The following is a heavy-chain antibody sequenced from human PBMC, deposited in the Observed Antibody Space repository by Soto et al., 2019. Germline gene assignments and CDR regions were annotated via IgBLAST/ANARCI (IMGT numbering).Heavy chain of an antibody. CDR1: GFTFSSYS. D-gene: IGHD6-13*01. J-gene: IGHJ6*02. CDR2: ISSSSSYI. Sequence: EVQLVESGGGLVKPGGSLRLSCAASGFTFSSYSMNWVRQAPGKGLEWVSSISSSSSYIYYADSVKGRFTISRDNAKNSLYLQMNSLRAEDTAVYYCACTQTDSSSWYFYYYYGMDVWGQGTTVTVSS. CDR3: ACTQTDSSSWYFYYYYGMDV. V-gene: IGHV3-21*01.